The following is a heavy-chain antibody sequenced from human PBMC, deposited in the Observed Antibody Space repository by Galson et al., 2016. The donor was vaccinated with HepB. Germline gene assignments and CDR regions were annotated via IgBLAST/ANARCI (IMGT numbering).Heavy chain of an antibody. D-gene: IGHD6-6*01. J-gene: IGHJ3*02. CDR3: ARDRARGPSKAFDI. CDR1: GGTFSSYD. V-gene: IGHV1-69*13. CDR2: IIPIFGTA. Sequence: SVKVSCKASGGTFSSYDINWVRQAPGQGLEWMGGIIPIFGTANYAQKFQGRVAITADESTSTAYMELSNLRSEDTAVYYCARDRARGPSKAFDIWGQGTMVTVSS.